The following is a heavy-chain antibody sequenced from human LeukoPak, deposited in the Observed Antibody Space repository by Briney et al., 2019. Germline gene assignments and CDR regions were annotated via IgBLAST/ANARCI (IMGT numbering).Heavy chain of an antibody. CDR3: ARHGYYCSGGSCYLDWFDP. V-gene: IGHV4-34*01. Sequence: PSETLSLTCAVYGGSFSGYYCSWIRQPPGKGLEWIGEINHSGSTNYNPSLKSRVTISVDTSKNQFSLKLSSVTAADTAVYYCARHGYYCSGGSCYLDWFDPWGQGTLVTVSS. J-gene: IGHJ5*02. D-gene: IGHD2-15*01. CDR1: GGSFSGYY. CDR2: INHSGST.